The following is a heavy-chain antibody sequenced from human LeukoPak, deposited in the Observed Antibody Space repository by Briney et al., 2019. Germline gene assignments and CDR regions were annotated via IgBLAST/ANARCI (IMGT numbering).Heavy chain of an antibody. J-gene: IGHJ4*02. CDR1: GDSISNTNHY. V-gene: IGHV4-39*07. CDR2: INHSGST. CDR3: ARGRCSGGSCYFRSEAFDY. Sequence: PSETLSLTCTVSGDSISNTNHYWSWIRQPPGKGLEWIGEINHSGSTNYNPSLKSRVTISVDTSKNQFSLKLSSVTAADTAVYYCARGRCSGGSCYFRSEAFDYWGQGTLVTVSS. D-gene: IGHD2-15*01.